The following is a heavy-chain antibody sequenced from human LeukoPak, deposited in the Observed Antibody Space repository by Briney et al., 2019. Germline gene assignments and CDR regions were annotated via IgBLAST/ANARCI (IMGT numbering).Heavy chain of an antibody. D-gene: IGHD6-13*01. CDR1: GYTFTSYG. V-gene: IGHV1-18*01. CDR2: ISAYDGNT. CDR3: ARDRGIAAAGTYYYYYYMDV. Sequence: APVKVSCKASGYTFTSYGISWVRQAPGQGLEWMGWISAYDGNTNYAQKLQGRVTMTTDTSTSTAYMELRSLRSDDTAVYYFARDRGIAAAGTYYYYYYMDVWGKGTTVTVSS. J-gene: IGHJ6*03.